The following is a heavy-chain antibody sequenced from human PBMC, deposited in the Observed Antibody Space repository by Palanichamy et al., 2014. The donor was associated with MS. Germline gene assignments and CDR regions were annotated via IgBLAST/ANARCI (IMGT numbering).Heavy chain of an antibody. J-gene: IGHJ6*02. CDR3: ARRTQWESGTTRQYYYGMDV. CDR1: GYTFTSYH. Sequence: QVQLVQSGAEVKKPGASVKVSCKASGYTFTSYHLHWVRQAPGQGLEWMGIINPSGGSTTYAQKFQGRVTMTRDTSTSTVYMEVSSLRSEDTAVYYCARRTQWESGTTRQYYYGMDVWGQGTTVTVSS. D-gene: IGHD1-7*01. V-gene: IGHV1-46*01. CDR2: INPSGGST.